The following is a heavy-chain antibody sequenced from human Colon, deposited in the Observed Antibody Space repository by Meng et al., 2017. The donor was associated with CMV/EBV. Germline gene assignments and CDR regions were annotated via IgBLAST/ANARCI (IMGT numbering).Heavy chain of an antibody. V-gene: IGHV3-30*04. CDR1: GSGPMFSKYA. J-gene: IGHJ6*02. D-gene: IGHD3-10*01. CDR2: MSHDESKT. Sequence: GESLEISCAASGSGPMFSKYAMHWVRQAPGKGLEWVALMSHDESKTYYADSVQGRFTIFRDISENTVYLEMNNLTPEDTAVYYCARPRGTYYYSSGMDVWGQGTTVTVSS. CDR3: ARPRGTYYYSSGMDV.